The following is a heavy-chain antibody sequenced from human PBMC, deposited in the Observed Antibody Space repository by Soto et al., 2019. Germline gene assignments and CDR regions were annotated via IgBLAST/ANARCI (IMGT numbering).Heavy chain of an antibody. CDR3: TTDPESVPIVVVPYST. CDR1: GFTFSNAW. D-gene: IGHD2-15*01. V-gene: IGHV3-15*07. CDR2: IKSKTDGGTT. J-gene: IGHJ5*02. Sequence: PGGSLRLSCAASGFTFSNAWMNWVRQAPGKGLEWVGRIKSKTDGGTTDYAAPVKGRFTISRDDSKNTLYLQMNSLKTEDTAVYYCTTDPESVPIVVVPYSTWGQGTLVTVSS.